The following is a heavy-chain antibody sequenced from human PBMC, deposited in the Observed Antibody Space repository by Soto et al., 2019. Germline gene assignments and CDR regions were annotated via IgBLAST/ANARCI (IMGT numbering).Heavy chain of an antibody. CDR3: VRDRTELSTSSWGWFDP. J-gene: IGHJ5*02. V-gene: IGHV1-8*01. Sequence: QVQLVQSGAEVKKPGASVKVSCKASGYTFTSYDVNWVRQAPGQGLEWMGWMNTNNGDTGYAQKFQGRVTMTRNTSISNAYMELTSLTSEYTAVYYCVRDRTELSTSSWGWFDPWGQGTLVTVSS. D-gene: IGHD6-13*01. CDR1: GYTFTSYD. CDR2: MNTNNGDT.